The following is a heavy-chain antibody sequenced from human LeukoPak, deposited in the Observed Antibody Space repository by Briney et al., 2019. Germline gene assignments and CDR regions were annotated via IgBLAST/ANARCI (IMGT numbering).Heavy chain of an antibody. V-gene: IGHV4-59*01. CDR2: IYYSGST. J-gene: IGHJ4*02. CDR3: ARADSSGWYEVDY. CDR1: GGSISSYY. D-gene: IGHD6-19*01. Sequence: SETLSLTCTVSGGSISSYYWSWIRQPPGKRLEWIGYIYYSGSTNYNPSLKSRVTISVDTSKNQFSLKLSSVTAADTAVYYCARADSSGWYEVDYWGQGTLVTVSS.